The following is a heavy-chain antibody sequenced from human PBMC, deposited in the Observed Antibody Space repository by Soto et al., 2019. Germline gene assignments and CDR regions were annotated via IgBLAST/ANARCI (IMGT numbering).Heavy chain of an antibody. CDR1: GFIFENFC. Sequence: SLIISCAPSGFIFENFCMSLVLQAPGKGLEWISSISGSGFKKYYADSVKGRFTISRDNSKSTVYLELNNLSAEDTAVYHCAKNQGVELVQLATVDWFDPWGQGSVVTVSS. D-gene: IGHD1-1*01. V-gene: IGHV3-23*01. CDR3: AKNQGVELVQLATVDWFDP. CDR2: ISGSGFKK. J-gene: IGHJ5*02.